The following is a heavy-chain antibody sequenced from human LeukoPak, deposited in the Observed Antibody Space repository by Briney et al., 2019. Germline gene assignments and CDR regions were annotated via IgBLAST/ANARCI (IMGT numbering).Heavy chain of an antibody. J-gene: IGHJ3*02. V-gene: IGHV6-1*01. Sequence: SQTLSLTCAISGDSVSSNSAAWNWIRQSPSTGLEWLGRTYYRSKWYNDYAGSVKSRIAINPDTSKNQFSLQVNSVTPEDTAVYYCARGGQGDGYSADEAFDIWGQGTMVTVSS. CDR3: ARGGQGDGYSADEAFDI. CDR1: GDSVSSNSAA. CDR2: TYYRSKWYN. D-gene: IGHD5-24*01.